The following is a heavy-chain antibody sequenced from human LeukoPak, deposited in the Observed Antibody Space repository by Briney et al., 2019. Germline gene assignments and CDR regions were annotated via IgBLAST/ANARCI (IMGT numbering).Heavy chain of an antibody. J-gene: IGHJ4*02. V-gene: IGHV3-7*01. CDR3: ARELRPDPYSASWYNY. CDR2: IKQDESEK. Sequence: GGSLRLSCAAPGFTFSSYWMSWVRQAPGKGLEWVANIKQDESEKYYVDSVKGRFTISRDNAKNSLYLQMNSLRVEDTAVYYCARELRPDPYSASWYNYWGQGTLVTVSS. D-gene: IGHD6-13*01. CDR1: GFTFSSYW.